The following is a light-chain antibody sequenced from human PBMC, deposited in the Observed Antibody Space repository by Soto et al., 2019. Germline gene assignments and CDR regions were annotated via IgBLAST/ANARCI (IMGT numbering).Light chain of an antibody. V-gene: IGLV2-14*01. J-gene: IGLJ2*01. Sequence: QSVLTQPASVSGYPGQSITISCTGTSSDVGGYNYVSWYQQHPGKAPKLMTYDVSNRPSGVSNRFSGSKSGNTASLTISGLQAEDEADYYCSSYTSSSTLVVFGGGTKLTVL. CDR2: DVS. CDR3: SSYTSSSTLVV. CDR1: SSDVGGYNY.